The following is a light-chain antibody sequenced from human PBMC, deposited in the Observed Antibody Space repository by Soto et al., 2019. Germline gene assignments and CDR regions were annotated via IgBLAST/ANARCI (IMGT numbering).Light chain of an antibody. CDR1: KEDIGVYDF. CDR2: EVV. CDR3: KSYAGSNTDV. J-gene: IGLJ1*01. Sequence: QSVLTHPSAASGSPGQSVTICCTRTKEDIGVYDFVSWYQHHPGKAPRLIIYEVVQRPSGVPDRFSGSKSGNTASLTVSGLQAADEADYFCKSYAGSNTDVFGSGTKVTVL. V-gene: IGLV2-8*01.